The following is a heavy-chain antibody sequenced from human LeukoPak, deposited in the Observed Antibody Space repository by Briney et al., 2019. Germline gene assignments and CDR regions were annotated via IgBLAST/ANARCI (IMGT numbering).Heavy chain of an antibody. V-gene: IGHV1-8*01. CDR3: ASVAKNYYDSSGYYYYYYGMDV. D-gene: IGHD3-22*01. CDR1: GYTFTSYD. J-gene: IGHJ6*02. CDR2: MNPNNGNT. Sequence: ASVKVSCKASGYTFTSYDINWVRQATGQGLEWMGWMNPNNGNTGYAQKFQGRVTMTRNTSISTAYMELSSLRSEDTAVYYCASVAKNYYDSSGYYYYYYGMDVWGQGTTVTVSS.